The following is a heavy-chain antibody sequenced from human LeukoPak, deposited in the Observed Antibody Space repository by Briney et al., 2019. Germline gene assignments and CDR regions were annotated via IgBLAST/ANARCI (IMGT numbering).Heavy chain of an antibody. CDR2: ISSNGGST. CDR3: ARGTNLRYGYFDY. J-gene: IGHJ4*02. Sequence: GGSLRLSCSASGLTFSSYAMHWVRQAPGKGLEYVSSISSNGGSTFYANSVKGRFTISRDNSKNTLYLQMGSLRAEGMAVYYCARGTNLRYGYFDYWGQGTLVTVSS. D-gene: IGHD1-1*01. V-gene: IGHV3-64*01. CDR1: GLTFSSYA.